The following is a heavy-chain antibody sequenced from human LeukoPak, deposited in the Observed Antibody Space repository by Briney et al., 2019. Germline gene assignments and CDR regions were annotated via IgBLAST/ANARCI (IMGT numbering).Heavy chain of an antibody. Sequence: GGSLRLSCAASGFIFDDYGMSWVRQAPGKGLEWVSGINWNGSITGYADSVKGRFTISRDNAKNSLYLQMISLRAEDTALYYCARVYLSQQLVPGLDYWGQGTLVTVSS. CDR1: GFIFDDYG. CDR2: INWNGSIT. V-gene: IGHV3-20*04. CDR3: ARVYLSQQLVPGLDY. D-gene: IGHD6-13*01. J-gene: IGHJ4*02.